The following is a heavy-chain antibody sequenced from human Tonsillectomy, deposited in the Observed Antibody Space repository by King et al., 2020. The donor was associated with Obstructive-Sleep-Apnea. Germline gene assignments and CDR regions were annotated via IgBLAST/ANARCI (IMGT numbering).Heavy chain of an antibody. CDR2: INHSGST. J-gene: IGHJ6*02. V-gene: IGHV4-34*01. Sequence: VQLPQWGAGLLKPSETLSLTCAVYGGSFSGYYWSWIRQPPGKGLEWIGEINHSGSTNYNPSLKSRVTISVDTSKNQFSLKLSSVTAADTAVYYCARGRSRVVPAATVFLNYYYYGMDVWGQGTTVTVSS. CDR1: GGSFSGYY. CDR3: ARGRSRVVPAATVFLNYYYYGMDV. D-gene: IGHD2-2*01.